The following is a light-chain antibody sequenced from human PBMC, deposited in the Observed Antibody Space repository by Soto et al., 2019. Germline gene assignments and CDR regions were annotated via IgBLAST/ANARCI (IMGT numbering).Light chain of an antibody. CDR1: QSVSSN. Sequence: EIVMTQSPATLSVSPGERVTLSCRASQSVSSNLDWYQQKPGQAPRLLIYGASTRPTDIPARFSGSGSGTEFTLTISSLQSEDFAGYYCQHYDTWPPSTVGQGTNLEIK. V-gene: IGKV3-15*01. CDR3: QHYDTWPPST. J-gene: IGKJ2*01. CDR2: GAS.